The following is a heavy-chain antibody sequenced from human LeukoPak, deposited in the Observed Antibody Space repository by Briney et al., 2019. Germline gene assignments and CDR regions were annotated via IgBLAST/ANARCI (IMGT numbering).Heavy chain of an antibody. D-gene: IGHD3-10*01. CDR3: ARDYYGSARTHAIDY. CDR1: GFTFSSYG. J-gene: IGHJ4*02. CDR2: ISYDGSNK. Sequence: GGSLRLSCAASGFTFSSYGMHWVRQAPGKGLEWVAVISYDGSNKYYADSVKGRFTISRDNSKNTLYLQMNSLRAEDTALYYCARDYYGSARTHAIDYRGQGTLVTVSS. V-gene: IGHV3-30*03.